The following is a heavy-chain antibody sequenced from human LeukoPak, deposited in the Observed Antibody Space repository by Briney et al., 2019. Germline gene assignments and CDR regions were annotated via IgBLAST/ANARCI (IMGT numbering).Heavy chain of an antibody. V-gene: IGHV4-39*01. CDR3: ARGGSRLTTAGDLDY. Sequence: SETLSLTCTVSGGSISTSRYYWGWIRQPPGTGLEWIGSIYYSGTTYYNLSLKSRVTISVDTSRNQFSLRLSSVTAADTAVYYCARGGSRLTTAGDLDYWGQGTLVTVSS. J-gene: IGHJ4*02. CDR2: IYYSGTT. D-gene: IGHD3-16*01. CDR1: GGSISTSRYY.